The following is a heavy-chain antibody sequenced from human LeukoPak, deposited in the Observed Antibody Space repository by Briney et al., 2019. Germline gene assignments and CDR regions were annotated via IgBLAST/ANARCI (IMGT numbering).Heavy chain of an antibody. J-gene: IGHJ4*02. V-gene: IGHV3-7*04. CDR2: TNQDGRRK. CDR1: GFTFNSYW. CDR3: ARGDKFSGDY. D-gene: IGHD2-15*01. Sequence: GGSLRLSCAASGFTFNSYWKSWVRQAPAKGLEGVANTNQDGRRKDYVASVKGRLTISRGNAKNSLYMQVNSLRAEDTAVYFCARGDKFSGDYWGQGTLVTVSS.